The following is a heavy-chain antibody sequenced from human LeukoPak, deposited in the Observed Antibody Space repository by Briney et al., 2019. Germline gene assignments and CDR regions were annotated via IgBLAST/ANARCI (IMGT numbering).Heavy chain of an antibody. CDR2: IYYSGNT. D-gene: IGHD3-10*01. Sequence: SETLSLTCTVSGVSISSSNSYWGWIRQPPGKGLEWIGSIYYSGNTYYNPSLKSRVTISVDTSKNQFSLKLSSVTAADTAVYYCASNLDSRPTTYYYGSGTDYWGQGTLVTVSS. J-gene: IGHJ4*02. CDR1: GVSISSSNSY. V-gene: IGHV4-39*07. CDR3: ASNLDSRPTTYYYGSGTDY.